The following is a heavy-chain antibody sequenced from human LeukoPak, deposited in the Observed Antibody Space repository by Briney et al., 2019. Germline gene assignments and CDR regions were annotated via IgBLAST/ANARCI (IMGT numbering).Heavy chain of an antibody. Sequence: ASVKVSCKASGYTFTGYYMHWVRQAPGQGLEWMGWINPYSGGTNYAQKFQGRVTMTRDTSISTAYMELSRLRSDDTAVYYCATDLIHYYASGAKTWGQGTLVTVSS. V-gene: IGHV1-2*02. CDR1: GYTFTGYY. CDR3: ATDLIHYYASGAKT. CDR2: INPYSGGT. J-gene: IGHJ5*02. D-gene: IGHD3-10*01.